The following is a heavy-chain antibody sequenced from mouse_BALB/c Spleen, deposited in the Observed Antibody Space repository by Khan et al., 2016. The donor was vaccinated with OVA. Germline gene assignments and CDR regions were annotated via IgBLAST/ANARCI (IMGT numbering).Heavy chain of an antibody. D-gene: IGHD2-1*01. CDR3: ARMCIIYYGNYAYYFDY. V-gene: IGHV5-6-3*01. CDR2: INTNVGST. CDR1: GFTFSSYG. Sequence: EVELVESGGGLVQPGGSLKLSCAASGFTFSSYGMSWVRQTPDKRLELVATINTNVGSTYYPDSVKGRFTISRDNAKNTLYMQVCSQKYEDTSMYYCARMCIIYYGNYAYYFDYWGQGTTLTVSS. J-gene: IGHJ2*01.